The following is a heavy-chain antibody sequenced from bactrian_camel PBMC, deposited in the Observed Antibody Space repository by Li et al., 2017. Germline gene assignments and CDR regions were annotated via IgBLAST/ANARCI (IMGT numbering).Heavy chain of an antibody. D-gene: IGHD2*01. CDR2: IATGSGNT. J-gene: IGHJ4*01. Sequence: HVQLVESGGGSVQAGGSLRLSCAASGYTYNRNCMAWFRQAPGKEREGVARIATGSGNTYYADSVKGRFTVSRDNAMNTLTLQMNSLTTEDSGVYYCATDDARLIACGSSCRPYWGQGTQVTVS. V-gene: IGHV3S1*01. CDR3: ATDDARLIACGSSCRPY. CDR1: GYTYNRNC.